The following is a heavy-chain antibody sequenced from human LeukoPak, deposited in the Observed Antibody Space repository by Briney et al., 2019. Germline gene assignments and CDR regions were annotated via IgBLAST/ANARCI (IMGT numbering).Heavy chain of an antibody. CDR3: ARVRVYCSSTSCYRRYFDY. J-gene: IGHJ4*02. Sequence: ASVKVSCKASGYTFTSYGIGWVRQAPGQGLEWMGWIRAYNGNTNYAQKLQGRVTMTTDTSTSIAYMELRSLRSDDTAVYYCARVRVYCSSTSCYRRYFDYWGQGTLVTVSS. CDR2: IRAYNGNT. V-gene: IGHV1-18*01. CDR1: GYTFTSYG. D-gene: IGHD2-2*01.